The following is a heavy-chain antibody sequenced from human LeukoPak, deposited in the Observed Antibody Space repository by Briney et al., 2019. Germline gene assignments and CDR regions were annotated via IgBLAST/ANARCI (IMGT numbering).Heavy chain of an antibody. CDR1: GYSFTSYW. J-gene: IGHJ5*02. Sequence: GESLQISCKGSGYSFTSYWIGWVRQMPGKGLEWMGIIYPGDSDTRYSPSFQGQVTISADKSISTAYLQWSSLKASDTAMYYCARTSSTRHNWFDPWGQGTLVTVSS. CDR3: ARTSSTRHNWFDP. V-gene: IGHV5-51*01. D-gene: IGHD2-2*01. CDR2: IYPGDSDT.